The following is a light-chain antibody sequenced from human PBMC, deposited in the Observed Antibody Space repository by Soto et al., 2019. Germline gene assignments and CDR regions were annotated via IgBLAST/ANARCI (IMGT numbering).Light chain of an antibody. V-gene: IGKV4-1*01. J-gene: IGKJ1*01. CDR1: SALLSSANKNY. Sequence: SALLSSANKNYLAWYQQKPGQPPKLLIYWASTRESGVPDRFRRSGSGTDFALTISSLQPDDVATYYCQQYNTYSGTFGRGTKVDI. CDR2: WAS. CDR3: QQYNTYSGT.